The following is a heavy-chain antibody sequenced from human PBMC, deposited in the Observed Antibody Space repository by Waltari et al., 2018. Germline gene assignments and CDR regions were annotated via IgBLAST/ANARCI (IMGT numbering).Heavy chain of an antibody. CDR2: IYTSGST. Sequence: QVQLQESGPGLVKPSQTLSLTCTVSGGSISSGSDYWSWIRQPAGKGLEWIGYIYTSGSTNYNPSLKSRVTISVDTSKNQFSLKLSSVTAADTAVYYCARDRYQLLFDLWGRGTLVTVSS. D-gene: IGHD2-2*01. CDR1: GGSISSGSDY. V-gene: IGHV4-61*09. J-gene: IGHJ2*01. CDR3: ARDRYQLLFDL.